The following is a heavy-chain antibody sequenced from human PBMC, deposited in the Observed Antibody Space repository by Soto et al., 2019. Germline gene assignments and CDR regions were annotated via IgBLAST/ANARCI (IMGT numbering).Heavy chain of an antibody. CDR3: AKGAVAGTGYY. J-gene: IGHJ4*02. D-gene: IGHD6-19*01. V-gene: IGHV3-23*01. Sequence: EVQLLESGGGLVQPGGSLRLSCAASGFTFSSYAMSWVRQAPGKGLEWVSAISDSGGSTYYADSVKGRFTISRDNSKSTLFLQMNSLRAEDTVVYYCAKGAVAGTGYYWGQGTLVTVAS. CDR1: GFTFSSYA. CDR2: ISDSGGST.